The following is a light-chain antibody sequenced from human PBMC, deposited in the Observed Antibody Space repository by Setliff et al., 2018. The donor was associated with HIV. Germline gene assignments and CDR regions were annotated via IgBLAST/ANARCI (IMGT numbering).Light chain of an antibody. CDR3: AAWDDSLNGYV. Sequence: QSALTQPPSASGTPGQRVTISCSGSFSNIGRNTINWHQQLPGTAPKLLIYSNYQRPSGVPDRFSVSKSGTSASLAISGLQSEDESDYYCAAWDDSLNGYVFGTGTKATVL. V-gene: IGLV1-44*01. CDR1: FSNIGRNT. CDR2: SNY. J-gene: IGLJ1*01.